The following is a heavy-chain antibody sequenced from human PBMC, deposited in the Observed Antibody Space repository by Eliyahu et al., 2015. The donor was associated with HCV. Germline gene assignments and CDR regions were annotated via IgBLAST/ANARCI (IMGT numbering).Heavy chain of an antibody. J-gene: IGHJ5*02. V-gene: IGHV4-59*01. CDR2: IHSSGGT. D-gene: IGHD6-19*01. CDR3: ASGGGGIAVAGTGGWFDP. CDR1: GGSISSXY. Sequence: QVQLQESGPGLVKPSETLSLTCTVSGGSISSXYWSWIRXPPGKGLEWIGYIHSSGGTPYNPSLKSRVTVSVDTSRNQFSLXLSSVTAADTAVYYCASGGGGIAVAGTGGWFDPWGQGTLVTVSS.